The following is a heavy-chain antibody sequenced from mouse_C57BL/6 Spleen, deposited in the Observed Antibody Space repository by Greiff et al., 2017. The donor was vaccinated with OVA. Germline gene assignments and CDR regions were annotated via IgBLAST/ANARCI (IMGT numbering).Heavy chain of an antibody. D-gene: IGHD1-1*01. CDR1: GYTFTDYY. Sequence: VHLVESGPELVKPGASVKISCKASGYTFTDYYINWVKQRPGQGLEWIGWIFPGSGSTYYNEKFKGKATLTVDKSSSTAYMLLSSLTSEDSAVYFCARELRYPYGDAMDYLGQGTSVTVSS. V-gene: IGHV1-75*01. CDR2: IFPGSGST. CDR3: ARELRYPYGDAMDY. J-gene: IGHJ4*01.